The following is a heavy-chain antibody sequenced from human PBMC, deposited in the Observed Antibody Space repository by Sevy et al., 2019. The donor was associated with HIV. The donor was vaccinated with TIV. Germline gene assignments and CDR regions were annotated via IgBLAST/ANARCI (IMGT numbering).Heavy chain of an antibody. Sequence: GGSLRLSCAASGFTFSDYYMSWIRQAPGKGLEWVSYISSSSSYTNYADSVKGRFTIPRDNAKNSLYLQMNSLRAEDTAVYYCARGSRGQYSSGWYIAFDIWGQGTMVTVSS. CDR1: GFTFSDYY. CDR3: ARGSRGQYSSGWYIAFDI. CDR2: ISSSSSYT. J-gene: IGHJ3*02. D-gene: IGHD6-19*01. V-gene: IGHV3-11*06.